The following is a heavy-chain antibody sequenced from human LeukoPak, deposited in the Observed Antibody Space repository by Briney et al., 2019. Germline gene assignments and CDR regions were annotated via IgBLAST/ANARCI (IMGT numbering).Heavy chain of an antibody. CDR3: TTDYYDSSGYYWFDY. D-gene: IGHD3-22*01. Sequence: GGSLRLSCAASGFRFSTHDLNWVRQAPGKGLEWVGRTKSKTDGGTTDYAAPVKGRFTISRDDSKNTLYLQMNSLKTEDTAVYYCTTDYYDSSGYYWFDYWGQGTLVTVSS. CDR2: TKSKTDGGTT. CDR1: GFRFSTHD. J-gene: IGHJ4*02. V-gene: IGHV3-15*01.